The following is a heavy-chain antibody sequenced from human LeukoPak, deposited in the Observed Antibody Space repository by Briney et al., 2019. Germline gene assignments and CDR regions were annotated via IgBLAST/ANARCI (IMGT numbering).Heavy chain of an antibody. D-gene: IGHD5-12*01. V-gene: IGHV4-34*01. CDR2: INHSGST. CDR3: AKDIVATTDQDAFDI. CDR1: GGSFSGYY. J-gene: IGHJ3*02. Sequence: PSETLSLTCAVHGGSFSGYYWSWIRQPPGKGLEWIGEINHSGSTNYNPSLTSRVTISVDTSKNQFSLKLSSVTAADTAVYYCAKDIVATTDQDAFDIWGQGTMVTVSS.